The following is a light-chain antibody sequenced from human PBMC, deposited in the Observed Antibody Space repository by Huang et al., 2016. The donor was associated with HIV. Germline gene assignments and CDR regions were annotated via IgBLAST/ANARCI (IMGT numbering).Light chain of an antibody. J-gene: IGKJ5*01. V-gene: IGKV3-11*01. CDR3: QQRSNWPPA. CDR1: QSVSSY. CDR2: DAY. Sequence: EIVLTQSPATLSLSPGERATLSCRASQSVSSYLAWYQQKPGQAPRLLIYDAYNRATGIPARCSGSGSGTGFTLTSSSLEPEDFAVYYCQQRSNWPPAFGQGTRLEIK.